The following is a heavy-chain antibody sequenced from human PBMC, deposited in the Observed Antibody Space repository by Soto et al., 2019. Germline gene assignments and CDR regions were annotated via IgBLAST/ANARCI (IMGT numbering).Heavy chain of an antibody. V-gene: IGHV4-39*01. CDR3: ASLRLREYDFDY. CDR1: GGSISSNSYY. Sequence: QLQLQESGPGLVSPSETLSLTCTVSGGSISSNSYYWGWIRQPPGNGLEWIGNIYYSGSTNYNPSLKSRVTISVDTPKNQFSLKLSSVTAEDTAGYYCASLRLREYDFDYWGQGTLVTVSS. CDR2: IYYSGST. J-gene: IGHJ4*02.